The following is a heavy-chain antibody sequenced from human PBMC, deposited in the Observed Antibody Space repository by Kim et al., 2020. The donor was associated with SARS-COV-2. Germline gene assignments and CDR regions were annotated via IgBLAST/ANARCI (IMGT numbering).Heavy chain of an antibody. D-gene: IGHD4-17*01. V-gene: IGHV7-4-1*02. J-gene: IGHJ2*01. CDR2: INTNTGNP. CDR1: GYTFTSYA. Sequence: ASVKVSCKASGYTFTSYAMNWVRQAPGQGLEWMGWINTNTGNPTYAQGFTGRFVFSLDTSVSTAYLQISSLKAEDTAVYYCASRDYGDSNWYFDLWGRGTLVTVSS. CDR3: ASRDYGDSNWYFDL.